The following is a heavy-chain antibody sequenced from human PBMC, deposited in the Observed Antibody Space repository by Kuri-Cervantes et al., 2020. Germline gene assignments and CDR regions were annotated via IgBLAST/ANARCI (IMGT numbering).Heavy chain of an antibody. CDR2: IYYSGST. CDR3: ARGTGDDAFDI. V-gene: IGHV4-59*01. D-gene: IGHD7-27*01. CDR1: SGSISSYC. Sequence: ESLKISCTVSSGSISSYCWSWIRQPPGKGLEWIGCIYYSGSTNYNPSLKSRVTISVDTSKNQFSLKLRSVTAADAAVYYCARGTGDDAFDIWGQGTMVTVSS. J-gene: IGHJ3*02.